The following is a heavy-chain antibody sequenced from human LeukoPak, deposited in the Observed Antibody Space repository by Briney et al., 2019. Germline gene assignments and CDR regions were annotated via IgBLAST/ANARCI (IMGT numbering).Heavy chain of an antibody. J-gene: IGHJ3*02. CDR2: ISSSSSYI. V-gene: IGHV3-21*01. CDR3: ARDSYYYDSSGFNRAFDI. Sequence: PGGSLRLSCAASGFTFSSYSMNWVRQAPGKGLEWVSSISSSSSYIYYADSVKGRFTISRDNAKNSLYLQMNSLRAEDTAAYYCARDSYYYDSSGFNRAFDIWGQGTMVTVSS. CDR1: GFTFSSYS. D-gene: IGHD3-22*01.